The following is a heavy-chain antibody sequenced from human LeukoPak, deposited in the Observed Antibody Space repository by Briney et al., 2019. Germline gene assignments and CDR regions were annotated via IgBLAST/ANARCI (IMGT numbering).Heavy chain of an antibody. J-gene: IGHJ4*02. CDR2: IYDSGST. CDR3: ARYYCSSTSCYEDY. CDR1: GGSISSYY. D-gene: IGHD2-2*01. Sequence: PSETLSLTCTVSGGSISSYYWSWIRQPPGKGLEWIGYIYDSGSTNYNPSLKSRVTISVDTSKNQFSLKLSSVTAADTAVYYCARYYCSSTSCYEDYWGQGTLVTVSS. V-gene: IGHV4-59*01.